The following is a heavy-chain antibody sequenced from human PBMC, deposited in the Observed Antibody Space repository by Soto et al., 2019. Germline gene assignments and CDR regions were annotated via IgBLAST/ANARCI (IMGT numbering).Heavy chain of an antibody. Sequence: SVKVSCKASGGTFSSYTISWVRQAPGQGLEWMGRIIPILGIANYAQKFQGRVTITADKSTSTAYMELSSLRSEDTAVYYCALYYFCSGGSCYFPCGQRSLVPSP. J-gene: IGHJ5*02. CDR2: IIPILGIA. CDR3: ALYYFCSGGSCYFP. D-gene: IGHD2-15*01. V-gene: IGHV1-69*02. CDR1: GGTFSSYT.